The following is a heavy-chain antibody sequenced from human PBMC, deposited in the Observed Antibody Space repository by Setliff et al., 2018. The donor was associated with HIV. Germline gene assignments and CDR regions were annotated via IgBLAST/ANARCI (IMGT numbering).Heavy chain of an antibody. J-gene: IGHJ4*02. D-gene: IGHD6-13*01. Sequence: SVKVSCKASGGTFSNFAISWVRQAPGQGLEWMGGIIPVFGTTHFAQKFQGSVTIIADESTSTAYMELSSLTFDDTAVFYCAMFIADLDSWGQGTLVTVSS. V-gene: IGHV1-69*13. CDR1: GGTFSNFA. CDR3: AMFIADLDS. CDR2: IIPVFGTT.